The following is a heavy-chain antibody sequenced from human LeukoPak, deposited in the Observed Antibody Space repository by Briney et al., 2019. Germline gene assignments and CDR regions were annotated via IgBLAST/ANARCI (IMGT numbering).Heavy chain of an antibody. CDR1: GGSFSGYY. V-gene: IGHV4-34*01. Sequence: SETLSLTCAVYGGSFSGYYWSWIRQPPGKGLEWIGEINHSGSTNYNPSPKSRVTISVDTSKNQFSLKLSSVTAADTAVYYCARHGPRWLQSRSFDYWGQGTLVTVSS. CDR2: INHSGST. J-gene: IGHJ4*02. CDR3: ARHGPRWLQSRSFDY. D-gene: IGHD5-24*01.